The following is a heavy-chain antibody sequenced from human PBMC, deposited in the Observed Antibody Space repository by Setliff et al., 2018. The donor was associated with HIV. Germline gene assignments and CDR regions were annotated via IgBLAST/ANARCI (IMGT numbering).Heavy chain of an antibody. CDR2: IYYSGST. CDR3: ARGDGTKYYYYYYMDV. D-gene: IGHD1-7*01. Sequence: PSETLSLTCSVSGGSISSGYYYWSWIRQHPGKGLEWVGYIYYSGSTSYNPSLKSRVTISVDTSKNQFSLKLSPVTAADTAVYYCARGDGTKYYYYYYMDVWGKGTTVTVSS. V-gene: IGHV4-61*01. CDR1: GGSISSGYYY. J-gene: IGHJ6*03.